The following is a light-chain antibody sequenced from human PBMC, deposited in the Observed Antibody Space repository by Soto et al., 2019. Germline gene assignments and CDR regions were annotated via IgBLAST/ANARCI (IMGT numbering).Light chain of an antibody. CDR2: EDN. CDR1: SGSIASNY. CDR3: QSYDSSNVV. J-gene: IGLJ2*01. V-gene: IGLV6-57*04. Sequence: NFMLTQPHSVSESPGKTVTISCTRSSGSIASNYVQWYQQRPGSAPTTVIYEDNQRPSGVPDRFSGSIDSSSNSAYLFISGLKTEDEADYYCQSYDSSNVVFGGGTKLTVL.